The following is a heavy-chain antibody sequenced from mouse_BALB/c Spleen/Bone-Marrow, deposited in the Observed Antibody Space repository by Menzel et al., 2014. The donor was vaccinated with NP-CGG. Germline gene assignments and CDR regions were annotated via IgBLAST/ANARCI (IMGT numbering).Heavy chain of an antibody. Sequence: VQLQQSGAELAKPGASVKMSCKASGYTFTSYWMHWVKQRPGQGLEWIGYINPSTGYTEYNQKFKDKATLTADKSSSTALLQLSSRTSEDYAVYYCGRQITAVDDAMDYWGQGTPVTVSS. CDR2: INPSTGYT. D-gene: IGHD1-1*01. CDR1: GYTFTSYW. CDR3: GRQITAVDDAMDY. V-gene: IGHV1-7*01. J-gene: IGHJ4*01.